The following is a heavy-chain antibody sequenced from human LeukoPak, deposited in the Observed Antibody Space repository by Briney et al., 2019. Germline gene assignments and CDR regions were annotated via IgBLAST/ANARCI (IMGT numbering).Heavy chain of an antibody. J-gene: IGHJ4*02. D-gene: IGHD3-22*01. CDR1: GFTFSRQW. CDR2: ISSSGGST. V-gene: IGHV3-23*01. CDR3: AKDESSGYYYFDH. Sequence: PGGSLRLSCAASGFTFSRQWMHWVRQAPGKGLEWVSVISSSGGSTYYADSVKGRFTISRDNSKNTLYLQMNSLRAEDTAVYYCAKDESSGYYYFDHWGQGTLVTVSS.